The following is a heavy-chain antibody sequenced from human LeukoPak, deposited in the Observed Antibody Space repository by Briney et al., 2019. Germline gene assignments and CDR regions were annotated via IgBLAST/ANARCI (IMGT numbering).Heavy chain of an antibody. Sequence: GGSLRLSCAASGFTFSSYTMNWVRQAPGKGLEWVSSISSSSSYIYYADSVKGRFTISRGYAKNSLYLQMNSLRAEDTAVYYCARDAEYSSSLTEWGQGTLVTVSS. V-gene: IGHV3-21*01. CDR1: GFTFSSYT. J-gene: IGHJ4*02. D-gene: IGHD6-13*01. CDR2: ISSSSSYI. CDR3: ARDAEYSSSLTE.